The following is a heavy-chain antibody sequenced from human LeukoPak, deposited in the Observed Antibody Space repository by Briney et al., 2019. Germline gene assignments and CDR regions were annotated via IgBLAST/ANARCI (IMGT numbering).Heavy chain of an antibody. CDR2: ISYDGSNK. CDR1: GFTFSSYA. D-gene: IGHD3-10*01. J-gene: IGHJ4*02. Sequence: GGSLRLSCAASGFTFSSYAMHWVRQAPGKGLEWVAVISYDGSNKYYADSVKGRFTISRDNSKNTLYLQMNSLRAEDTAVYYCARDPEVRGVIGFYFDCWGQGTQVTVSS. CDR3: ARDPEVRGVIGFYFDC. V-gene: IGHV3-30*04.